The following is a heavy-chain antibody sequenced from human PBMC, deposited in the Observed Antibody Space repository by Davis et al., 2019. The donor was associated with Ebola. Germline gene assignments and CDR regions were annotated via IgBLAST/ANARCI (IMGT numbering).Heavy chain of an antibody. CDR3: TRGVAY. J-gene: IGHJ4*02. CDR2: IRSKAYGGTT. V-gene: IGHV3-49*04. Sequence: GESPKISCTASGFTFGDYAMSWVRQAPGKGLEWVGFIRSKAYGGTTEYAASVKGRFTISRDDSKSIAYLQMNSLKTEDTAVYYCTRGVAYWGQGTLVTVSS. CDR1: GFTFGDYA.